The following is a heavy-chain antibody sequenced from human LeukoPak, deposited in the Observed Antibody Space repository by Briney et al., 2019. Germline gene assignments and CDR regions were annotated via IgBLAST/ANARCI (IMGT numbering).Heavy chain of an antibody. J-gene: IGHJ5*02. CDR1: GFTFTSSA. D-gene: IGHD3-22*01. CDR2: IVVGSGNT. Sequence: SVKLSCKASGFTFTSSAMQWVRQARGQRLEWIGWIVVGSGNTNYAQKFQERVTITRDMSTSTAYMELSSLRSEDTAVYYCAAAPTYYYDSSGYITWGQGTLVTVSS. CDR3: AAAPTYYYDSSGYIT. V-gene: IGHV1-58*02.